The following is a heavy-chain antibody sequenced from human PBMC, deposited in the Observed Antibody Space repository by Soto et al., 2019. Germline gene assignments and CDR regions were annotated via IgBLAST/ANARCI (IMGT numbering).Heavy chain of an antibody. J-gene: IGHJ6*02. D-gene: IGHD3-3*01. Sequence: GSLRLSCAASGFTFSSYGMHWVRQAPGKGLEWVAVIWYDGSNKYYADSVKGRFTISRDNSKNTLYLQMNSLRAEDTAVYYCAREFLFGVVYGMDVWGQGTTVTVSS. CDR2: IWYDGSNK. CDR3: AREFLFGVVYGMDV. CDR1: GFTFSSYG. V-gene: IGHV3-33*01.